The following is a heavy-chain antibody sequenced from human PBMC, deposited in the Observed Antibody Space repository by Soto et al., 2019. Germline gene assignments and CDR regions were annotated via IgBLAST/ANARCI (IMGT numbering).Heavy chain of an antibody. Sequence: QVQLVQSGAEVKKPGASVKVSCKVSGYTLTELSMHWVRQAPGKGLEWMGGFDPEDGETNYAQKFQGRVTMTEDTSTDTAYMELSSLRSEDTAVYYCATYKYLRVAVAGNDAFDIWGQGTMVTVSS. CDR3: ATYKYLRVAVAGNDAFDI. V-gene: IGHV1-24*01. CDR2: FDPEDGET. J-gene: IGHJ3*02. D-gene: IGHD6-19*01. CDR1: GYTLTELS.